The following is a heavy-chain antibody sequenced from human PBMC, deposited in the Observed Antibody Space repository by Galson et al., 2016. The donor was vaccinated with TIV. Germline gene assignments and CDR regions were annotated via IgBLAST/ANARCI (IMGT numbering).Heavy chain of an antibody. CDR3: ARDRRFCGNECFLHYYYGMDV. V-gene: IGHV3-66*02. J-gene: IGHJ6*02. D-gene: IGHD4-23*01. CDR2: ISGGGAT. CDR1: TFTVNNNY. Sequence: SLRLSCAASTFTVNNNYMSWVHLAPGRGLEWVSIISGGGATNYADSVKGRFTISRDNSKNVLYLQMSRLRVEDTALYYCARDRRFCGNECFLHYYYGMDVWGLGTPVTVSS.